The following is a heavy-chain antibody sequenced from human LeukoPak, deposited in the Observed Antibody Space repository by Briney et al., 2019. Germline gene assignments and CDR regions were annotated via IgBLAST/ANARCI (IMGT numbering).Heavy chain of an antibody. D-gene: IGHD2-15*01. V-gene: IGHV3-7*03. CDR2: IKQDGSEK. Sequence: GGSLRLSCAASGFTFSSYEMSWVRQAPGKGLEWVANIKQDGSEKYYVDSVKGRFTISRDNAKNSLYLQMNSLTAEDTAIYSCARPRLEYCSGGSCFDAFDIWGQGTMVTVSS. CDR3: ARPRLEYCSGGSCFDAFDI. CDR1: GFTFSSYE. J-gene: IGHJ3*02.